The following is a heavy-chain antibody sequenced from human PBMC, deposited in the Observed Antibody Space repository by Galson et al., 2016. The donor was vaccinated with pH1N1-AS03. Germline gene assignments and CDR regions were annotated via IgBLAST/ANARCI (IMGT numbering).Heavy chain of an antibody. D-gene: IGHD5-18*01. CDR1: GGTFSRST. V-gene: IGHV1-69*13. CDR3: CVSVTPSSFTDAFDI. Sequence: SVKVSCKASGGTFSRSTISWVRQAPGRGLEWMGRIIPIFNTINYAQKLRGRVTMTVDESTSTAYMDLSSLRYEDSAIYYCCVSVTPSSFTDAFDIWGQGTTVTVSS. J-gene: IGHJ3*02. CDR2: IIPIFNTI.